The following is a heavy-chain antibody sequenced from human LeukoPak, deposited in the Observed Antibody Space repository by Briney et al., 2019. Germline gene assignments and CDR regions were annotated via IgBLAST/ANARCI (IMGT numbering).Heavy chain of an antibody. D-gene: IGHD6-13*01. Sequence: SETLSLTCTVSGGSISSGDYYWSWIRQPPGKGLEWIGYIYYSGSTYYNPSLKSRVTISVDTSKNQFSLKLSSVTAADTAVYYCARTGIAAAGTRNVGVWGQGTLVTVSS. CDR2: IYYSGST. CDR1: GGSISSGDYY. V-gene: IGHV4-30-4*08. CDR3: ARTGIAAAGTRNVGV. J-gene: IGHJ4*02.